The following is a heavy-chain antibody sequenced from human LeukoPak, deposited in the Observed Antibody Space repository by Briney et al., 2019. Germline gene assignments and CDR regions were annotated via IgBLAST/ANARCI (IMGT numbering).Heavy chain of an antibody. CDR1: GGSISSYY. V-gene: IGHV4-59*08. D-gene: IGHD3-22*01. CDR2: INHSGIT. CDR3: ARSGDYIKEGFDY. Sequence: SETLSLTCTVSGGSISSYYWSWIRQPPGKGLEWIGSINHSGITEYNPSLKSRVTLSVDTSKNQFSLQLRSVTAADRALYYCARSGDYIKEGFDYWGQGTQVTVSS. J-gene: IGHJ4*02.